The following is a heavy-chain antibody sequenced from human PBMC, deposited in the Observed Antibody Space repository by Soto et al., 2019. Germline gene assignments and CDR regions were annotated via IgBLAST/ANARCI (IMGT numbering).Heavy chain of an antibody. CDR2: IKPDGSEQ. V-gene: IGHV3-7*03. D-gene: IGHD6-13*01. J-gene: IGHJ6*02. Sequence: EVQLVESGGGLVQPGGSLRLSCVASEFTSSIYWMTWVRQAPGKGLEWVANIKPDGSEQYYLDSVKGRFTISRDNAKNSLYLKMNSMSVEDTAVYYCARETAREVAATILRYSALDVWGQGTTGTVSS. CDR1: EFTSSIYW. CDR3: ARETAREVAATILRYSALDV.